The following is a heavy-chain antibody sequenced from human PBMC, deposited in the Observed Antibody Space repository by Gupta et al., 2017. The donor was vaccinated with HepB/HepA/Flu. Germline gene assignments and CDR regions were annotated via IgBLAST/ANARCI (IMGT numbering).Heavy chain of an antibody. V-gene: IGHV3-23*01. CDR1: GFTFSSYA. CDR3: AKVPWCGELMDALY. D-gene: IGHD3-10*01. Sequence: EVQLLESGGGLVQPGGSLRLSCAASGFTFSSYAMSWVRQAPGKGLEWVSAISGSGGRTYYADSVKGRFTISRDNSKNTLHLQMQRMRAGATAVYYCAKVPWCGELMDALYGVQGTMVTVYS. J-gene: IGHJ4*02. CDR2: ISGSGGRT.